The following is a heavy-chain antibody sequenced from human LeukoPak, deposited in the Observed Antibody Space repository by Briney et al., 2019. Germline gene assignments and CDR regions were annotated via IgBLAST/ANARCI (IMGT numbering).Heavy chain of an antibody. J-gene: IGHJ3*02. D-gene: IGHD1-26*01. CDR2: ISSSSSYI. V-gene: IGHV3-21*01. Sequence: GGSLRLSCAASGFTFSSYSMNWVRQAPGKGLEWFSSISSSSSYIYYADSVKGRFTISRDNAKNSLYQQMNSLRAEDTAVYYCARALVGATPSAFDIWGQGTMVTVSS. CDR1: GFTFSSYS. CDR3: ARALVGATPSAFDI.